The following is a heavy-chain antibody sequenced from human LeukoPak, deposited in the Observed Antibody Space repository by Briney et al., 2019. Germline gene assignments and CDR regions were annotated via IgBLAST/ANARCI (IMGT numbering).Heavy chain of an antibody. J-gene: IGHJ4*02. CDR1: GFTFSSYG. CDR2: IRYDGSNK. D-gene: IGHD3-22*01. Sequence: GGSLRLSCAASGFTFSSYGMHWVRQAPGKGLEWVAFIRYDGSNKYYADPVKGRFTISRDNSKNTLYLQMNSLRAEDTAVYYCANQDSSGYHLFDYWGQGTLVTVSS. CDR3: ANQDSSGYHLFDY. V-gene: IGHV3-30*02.